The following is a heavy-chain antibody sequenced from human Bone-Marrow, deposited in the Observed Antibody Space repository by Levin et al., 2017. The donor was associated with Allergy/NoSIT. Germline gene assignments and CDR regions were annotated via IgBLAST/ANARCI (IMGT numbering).Heavy chain of an antibody. V-gene: IGHV1-69*13. CDR1: GGTFSSFP. J-gene: IGHJ2*01. D-gene: IGHD3-3*01. CDR3: ARVAEAWRPTNFYWYFDI. Sequence: ASVKVSCKASGGTFSSFPISWVRQAPGQGLEWMGGIIPMFGTANYAQNFRDRVTITADESTSTSYMELRSLRSEDTAVYYCARVAEAWRPTNFYWYFDIWGRGTLVTVSS. CDR2: IIPMFGTA.